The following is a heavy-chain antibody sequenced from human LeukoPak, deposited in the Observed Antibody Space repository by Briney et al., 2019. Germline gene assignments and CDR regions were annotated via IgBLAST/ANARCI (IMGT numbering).Heavy chain of an antibody. Sequence: GGSLRLSCAASGFTFSSYGMHWVRQAPGKGLEWVAFIRYDGSNKYYADSVKGRFTISRDNSKNTLYLQMNSLRAEDTAVYYCAKDPRYCSSTSCYGDYFDYWGQGTLVTVSS. V-gene: IGHV3-30*02. CDR1: GFTFSSYG. D-gene: IGHD2-2*01. CDR2: IRYDGSNK. J-gene: IGHJ4*02. CDR3: AKDPRYCSSTSCYGDYFDY.